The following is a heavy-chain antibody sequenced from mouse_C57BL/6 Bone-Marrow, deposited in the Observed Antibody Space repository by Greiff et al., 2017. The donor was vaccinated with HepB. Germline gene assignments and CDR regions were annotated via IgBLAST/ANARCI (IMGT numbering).Heavy chain of an antibody. D-gene: IGHD2-4*01. CDR1: GYTFTSYW. J-gene: IGHJ3*01. CDR2: IDPSDSYT. CDR3: ARSAITWFAY. V-gene: IGHV1-69*01. Sequence: VQLQQPGAELVMPGASVKLSCKASGYTFTSYWMHWVKQRPGQGLEWIGEIDPSDSYTNYNQKFKGKSTVTVDKSSSTAYMQLSSLTSEDAAVYYCARSAITWFAYWGQGTRVTVSA.